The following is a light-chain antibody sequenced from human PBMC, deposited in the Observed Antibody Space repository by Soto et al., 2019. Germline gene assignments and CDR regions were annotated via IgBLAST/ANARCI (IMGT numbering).Light chain of an antibody. V-gene: IGLV4-69*01. CDR2: LNSDGSH. CDR3: QSGGSGIVV. J-gene: IGLJ2*01. Sequence: QLVLTQSPSASASLGASVKLTCPLSSGHSNYAIAWHQQQSEKGPQYLMKLNSDGSHRKGDGIPDRFSGSSSGAERYLTISSLQSEDEADYYCQSGGSGIVVFGGGTKLTVL. CDR1: SGHSNYA.